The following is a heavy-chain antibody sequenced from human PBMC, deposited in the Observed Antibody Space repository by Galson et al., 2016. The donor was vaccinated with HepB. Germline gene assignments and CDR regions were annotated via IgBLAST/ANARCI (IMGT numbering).Heavy chain of an antibody. Sequence: SLRLSCAASGFTFSTYGMSWVRQAPGKGLECVSGFTGVGDKTYYAESVKGRFTISRDNSKNTLYLQMNSLRAEDTALYFCAKDTRPLQYSSSFDDWGLGTRVTVSS. CDR2: FTGVGDKT. CDR3: AKDTRPLQYSSSFDD. D-gene: IGHD5-18*01. J-gene: IGHJ4*02. CDR1: GFTFSTYG. V-gene: IGHV3-23*01.